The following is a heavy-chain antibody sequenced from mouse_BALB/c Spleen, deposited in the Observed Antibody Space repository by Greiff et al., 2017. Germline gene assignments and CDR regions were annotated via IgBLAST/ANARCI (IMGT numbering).Heavy chain of an antibody. Sequence: QVTLKESGPGILQPSQTLSLTCSFSGFSLSTSGMGVGWIRQPSGKGLEWLAHIWWDDDKRYNPALKSRLTISKDTSSNQVFLKIASVDTADTATYYCARIKAKGWAWFAYWGQGTLVTVSA. CDR3: ARIKAKGWAWFAY. CDR1: GFSLSTSGMG. CDR2: IWWDDDK. J-gene: IGHJ3*01. V-gene: IGHV8-8*01. D-gene: IGHD3-3*01.